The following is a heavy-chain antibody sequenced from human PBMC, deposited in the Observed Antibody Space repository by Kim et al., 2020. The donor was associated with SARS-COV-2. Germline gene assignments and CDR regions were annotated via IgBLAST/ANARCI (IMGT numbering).Heavy chain of an antibody. D-gene: IGHD3-22*01. CDR2: IYHSGST. Sequence: SETLSLTCTVSGYSISSGYYWGWIRQPPGKGLEWIGSIYHSGSTYYNPSLKSRVTISVDTSKNQFSLKLSSVTAADTAVYYCARGPSRPFSYYYDSSGYEAPGAFDIWGQGTMVTVSS. CDR3: ARGPSRPFSYYYDSSGYEAPGAFDI. V-gene: IGHV4-38-2*02. CDR1: GYSISSGYY. J-gene: IGHJ3*02.